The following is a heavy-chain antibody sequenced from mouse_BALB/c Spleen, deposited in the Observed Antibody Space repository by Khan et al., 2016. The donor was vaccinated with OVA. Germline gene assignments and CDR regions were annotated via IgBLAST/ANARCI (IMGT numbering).Heavy chain of an antibody. J-gene: IGHJ3*01. CDR3: ARRNYFDYTFAY. CDR2: ISPGSGDT. CDR1: GYTFTDYY. V-gene: IGHV1-77*01. Sequence: QVQLKQSGAELARPGASVKLSCKASGYTFTDYYINWVKQRTGQGLEWIGEISPGSGDTYYNEKFKGKATLTADKSSNTAYMQLSSLTSEASAFYFCARRNYFDYTFAYWGQGTLVTVSA. D-gene: IGHD1-2*01.